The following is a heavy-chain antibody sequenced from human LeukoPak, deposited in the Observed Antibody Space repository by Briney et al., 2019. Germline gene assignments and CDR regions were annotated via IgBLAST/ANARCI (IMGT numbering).Heavy chain of an antibody. J-gene: IGHJ5*02. V-gene: IGHV4-59*12. Sequence: PSETLSLTCSVSGDSMSNYYWSWIRQPPGEGLEWLGYIYYTGTTSYNPSLKSRVTMSIDTSRSQFSLKLSSVTAADTAVYYCARGGDYYGSGRPGFDPWGQGTLVTVSS. CDR3: ARGGDYYGSGRPGFDP. CDR2: IYYTGTT. D-gene: IGHD3-10*01. CDR1: GDSMSNYY.